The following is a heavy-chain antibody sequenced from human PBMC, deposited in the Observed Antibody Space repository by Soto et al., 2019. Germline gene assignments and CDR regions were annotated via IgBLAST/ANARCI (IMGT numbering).Heavy chain of an antibody. CDR3: ARPQELGSRYIGADV. D-gene: IGHD1-20*01. CDR2: IIPIFGTA. V-gene: IGHV1-69*13. Sequence: GASVKVSCKASGGTFSSYAISWVRQAPGQGLEWMGGIIPIFGTANYAQKFQGRVTITADESTSTAYMELSSLRSEDTAIYYCARPQELGSRYIGADVWGQGTTVTVSS. J-gene: IGHJ6*02. CDR1: GGTFSSYA.